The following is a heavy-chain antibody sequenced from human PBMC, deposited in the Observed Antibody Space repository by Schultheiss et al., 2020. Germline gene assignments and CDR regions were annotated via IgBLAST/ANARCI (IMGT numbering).Heavy chain of an antibody. CDR1: GFTFSSYA. CDR2: ISGSGGST. J-gene: IGHJ4*02. D-gene: IGHD5-18*01. Sequence: GGSLRLSCAASGFTFSSYAMSWVRQAPGKGLEWVSAISGSGGSTYYADSVKGRFTISRDNSKNTLYLQMNSLRAEDTAVYYCTTNDPGYSYGYHGCVYWGQGTLVTFSS. CDR3: TTNDPGYSYGYHGCVY. V-gene: IGHV3-23*01.